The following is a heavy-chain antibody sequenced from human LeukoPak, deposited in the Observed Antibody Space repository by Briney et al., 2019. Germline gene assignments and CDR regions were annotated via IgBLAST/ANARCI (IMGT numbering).Heavy chain of an antibody. D-gene: IGHD3-10*01. J-gene: IGHJ4*02. CDR2: INAGGGST. Sequence: GGSLRLSCAASGFTFTSFAMSWVRQAPGKGLEWVSSINAGGGSTYYPASVKGRFTISRDNSKDTLYLQMNSLRVEDTAVYYCAKDGGSGFGELFKDYWGQGTLVTVS. CDR1: GFTFTSFA. V-gene: IGHV3-23*01. CDR3: AKDGGSGFGELFKDY.